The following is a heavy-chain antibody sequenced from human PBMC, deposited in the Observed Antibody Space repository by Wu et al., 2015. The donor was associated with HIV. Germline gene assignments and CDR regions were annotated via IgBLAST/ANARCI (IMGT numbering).Heavy chain of an antibody. CDR2: IIPIFGKT. CDR1: GGTFSYSA. Sequence: QVQLVQSGAEVKKPGSSVKVSCKASGGTFSYSAIAWVRQAPGQGLEWMGRIIPIFGKTNYAQKFQGRVTITADESSTTAYMELSSLRSEDTAVYYCARGIAAAGTSSYYYYYMDVWGKGTTVTVSS. J-gene: IGHJ6*03. V-gene: IGHV1-69*13. D-gene: IGHD6-13*01. CDR3: ARGIAAAGTSSYYYYYMDV.